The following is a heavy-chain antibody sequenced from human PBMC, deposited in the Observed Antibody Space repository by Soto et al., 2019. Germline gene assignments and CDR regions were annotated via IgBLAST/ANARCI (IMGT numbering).Heavy chain of an antibody. D-gene: IGHD2-15*01. V-gene: IGHV1-69*02. J-gene: IGHJ5*02. CDR3: ARVVGALGHWFDP. Sequence: SVKVSCKASGGTFSSYTISWVRQAPGQGLEWMGRIIPILGIANYAQKLQGRVTMTTDTSTSTAYMELRSLRSDDTAVYYCARVVGALGHWFDPRAQRTLVPVSS. CDR2: IIPILGIA. CDR1: GGTFSSYT.